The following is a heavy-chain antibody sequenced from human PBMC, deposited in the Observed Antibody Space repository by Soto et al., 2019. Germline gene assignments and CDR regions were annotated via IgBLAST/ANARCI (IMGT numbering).Heavy chain of an antibody. Sequence: PGGSLRLSCAASGFTFSNAWMNWVRQAPGKGLEWVGRIKSKTDGGTTDYAAPVKGRFTISRDDSKNTLYLQMNSLKTEDTAVYYCTTDSTPEWELLTSSAFDIWGQGTMVTVSS. J-gene: IGHJ3*02. CDR1: GFTFSNAW. CDR2: IKSKTDGGTT. D-gene: IGHD1-26*01. V-gene: IGHV3-15*07. CDR3: TTDSTPEWELLTSSAFDI.